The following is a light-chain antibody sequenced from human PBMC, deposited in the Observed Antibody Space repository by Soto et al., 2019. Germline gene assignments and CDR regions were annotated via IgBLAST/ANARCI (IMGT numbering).Light chain of an antibody. Sequence: TGVTEYLAALSVSPGERATLSCRASQSVSSSLAWYQQKPGQAPRLLIYDASTRATDVPARFSGSGSGTEFTLTVSSLQSEDFAVYPCHQYSNWPLTFRRGPKV. CDR2: DAS. CDR1: QSVSSS. J-gene: IGKJ4*01. CDR3: HQYSNWPLT. V-gene: IGKV3-15*01.